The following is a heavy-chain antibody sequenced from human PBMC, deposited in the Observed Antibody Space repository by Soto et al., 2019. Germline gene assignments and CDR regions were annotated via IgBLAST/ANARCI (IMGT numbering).Heavy chain of an antibody. CDR1: DSTFRSYS. V-gene: IGHV3-21*01. J-gene: IGHJ3*02. Sequence: EVQLVESGGGLVKPGESLRLSCVASDSTFRSYSMNWVRQAPGRGLEWVSIISSGSSVIFYADSMKGRFTISRDNAKNQLYLQMNSLRAEDTDVYYCARGGRGYTKDDTFDIWGQGTMVTVSS. CDR3: ARGGRGYTKDDTFDI. CDR2: ISSGSSVI. D-gene: IGHD2-2*02.